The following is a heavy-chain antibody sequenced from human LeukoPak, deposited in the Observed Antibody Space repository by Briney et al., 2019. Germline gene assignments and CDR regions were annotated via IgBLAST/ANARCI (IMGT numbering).Heavy chain of an antibody. CDR1: GYTFTGYY. CDR2: INPNSGGT. CDR3: ARSITMVRGVIITGAHY. V-gene: IGHV1-2*06. D-gene: IGHD3-10*01. Sequence: GASVKVSRKASGYTFTGYYMHWVRQAPGQGLEWMGRINPNSGGTNYAQKFQGRVTMTRDTSISTAYMELSRLRSDDTAVYYCARSITMVRGVIITGAHYWGQGTLVTVSS. J-gene: IGHJ4*02.